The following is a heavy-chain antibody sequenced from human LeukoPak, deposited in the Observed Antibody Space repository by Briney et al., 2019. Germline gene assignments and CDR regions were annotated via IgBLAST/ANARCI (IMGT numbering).Heavy chain of an antibody. CDR3: VRDCTGGTCAPTV. D-gene: IGHD2-8*02. CDR2: IYHAGST. Sequence: SGTLSLTCAVSGGSISSGNWWSWVRQPPEKGLEGIGEIYHAGSTNYNPSLKSRVTISVDQSKNQFSLKLSSVSAADTAVYYCVRDCTGGTCAPTVWGQGTLVTVSS. CDR1: GGSISSGNW. J-gene: IGHJ4*02. V-gene: IGHV4-4*02.